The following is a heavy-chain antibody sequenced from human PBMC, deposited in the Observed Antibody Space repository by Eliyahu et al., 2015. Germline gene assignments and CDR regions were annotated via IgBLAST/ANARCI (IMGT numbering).Heavy chain of an antibody. J-gene: IGHJ4*02. CDR3: ARDPDWNPLGGGY. V-gene: IGHV1-69*04. CDR2: IIPILGIA. Sequence: EVKKPGSSVKASCKASGGTFSSYAISWVRQAPGQGLEWMGRIIPILGIANYAQKFQGRVTITADKSTSTAYMELSSLRSEDTAVYYCARDPDWNPLGGGYWGQGTLVTVSS. D-gene: IGHD1-1*01. CDR1: GGTFSSYA.